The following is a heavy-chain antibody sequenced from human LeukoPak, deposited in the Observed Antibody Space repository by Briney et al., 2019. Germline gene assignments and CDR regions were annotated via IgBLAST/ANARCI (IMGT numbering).Heavy chain of an antibody. CDR2: ISSSSSYI. CDR1: GFTFSSYS. D-gene: IGHD3-10*01. J-gene: IGHJ6*02. V-gene: IGHV3-21*01. CDR3: ARKRYRITMVRGEVDV. Sequence: GGSLRLSCAASGFTFSSYSMNWARQAPGKGLEGVSSISSSSSYIYYADSVKGRFTISRDNAKNSLYLQMNSLRAEDTAVYYCARKRYRITMVRGEVDVWGQGTTVTVSS.